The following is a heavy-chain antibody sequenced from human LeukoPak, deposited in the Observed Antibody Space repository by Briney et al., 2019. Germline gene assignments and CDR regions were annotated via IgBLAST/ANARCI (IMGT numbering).Heavy chain of an antibody. V-gene: IGHV1-18*01. CDR2: ISTYNGHT. D-gene: IGHD3-3*01. CDR3: ARDSNYDSRGFDP. J-gene: IGHJ5*02. Sequence: ASVKVSCKASGYTFTSCGINWVRQAPGQGLEWMGWISTYNGHTNYAQKLQGRVTMTTDTSTSTAYMDLRSLRSEDTAVYYCARDSNYDSRGFDPWGQGTLVTVSS. CDR1: GYTFTSCG.